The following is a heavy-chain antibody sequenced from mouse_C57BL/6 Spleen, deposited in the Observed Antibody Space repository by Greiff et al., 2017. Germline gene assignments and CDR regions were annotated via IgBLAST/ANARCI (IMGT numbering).Heavy chain of an antibody. Sequence: EVQGVESGAELVKPGASVKLSCTASGFNIKNPYMHWVKQRPEQGLEWIGRIDPANGNTKYAPKFQGKATITADTSSNTAYLQLSSLTSEDTAIYYCARSGGPFAYWGQGTLVTVSA. V-gene: IGHV14-3*01. CDR2: IDPANGNT. J-gene: IGHJ3*01. CDR1: GFNIKNPY. D-gene: IGHD3-1*01. CDR3: ARSGGPFAY.